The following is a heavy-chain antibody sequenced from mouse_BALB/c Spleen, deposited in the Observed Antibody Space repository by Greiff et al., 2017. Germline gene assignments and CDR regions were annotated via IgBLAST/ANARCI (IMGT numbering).Heavy chain of an antibody. V-gene: IGHV1-69*02. CDR3: ARTPTTATSWFAY. CDR1: GYTFTSYW. J-gene: IGHJ3*01. CDR2: IDPSDSYT. D-gene: IGHD1-2*01. Sequence: QVQLQQPGAELVKPGASVKLSCKASGYTFTSYWMHWVKQRPGQGLEWIGEIDPSDSYTNYNQKFKGKATLTVDKSSSTAYMQLSSLTSEDSAVYYCARTPTTATSWFAYWGQGTLVTVSA.